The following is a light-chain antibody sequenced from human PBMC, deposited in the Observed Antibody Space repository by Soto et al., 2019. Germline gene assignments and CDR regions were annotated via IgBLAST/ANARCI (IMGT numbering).Light chain of an antibody. V-gene: IGKV1-27*01. Sequence: DIPMTQSPSSLSASIGDRVTITCRASKGISNYLAWYQQKPGKVPKLLIYSASTLQSGVPSRFSGSGSGTDFTLTIRSLQPEDVATYYCQKYNTAPLTFGGGTKVEIK. CDR3: QKYNTAPLT. CDR2: SAS. J-gene: IGKJ4*01. CDR1: KGISNY.